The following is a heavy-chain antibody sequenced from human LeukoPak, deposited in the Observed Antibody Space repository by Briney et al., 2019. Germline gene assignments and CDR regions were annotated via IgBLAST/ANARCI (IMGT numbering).Heavy chain of an antibody. CDR1: GGSISSYY. CDR3: ARDNGVAVAGTRYCYYGMDV. D-gene: IGHD6-19*01. J-gene: IGHJ6*02. Sequence: HPSETLSLTCTVSGGSISSYYWSWIRQPPGKGLEWIGYIYYSGSTNYNPSLKSRVTISVDTSKNQFSLKLSSVTAADTAVYYCARDNGVAVAGTRYCYYGMDVWGQGTTVTVSS. V-gene: IGHV4-59*01. CDR2: IYYSGST.